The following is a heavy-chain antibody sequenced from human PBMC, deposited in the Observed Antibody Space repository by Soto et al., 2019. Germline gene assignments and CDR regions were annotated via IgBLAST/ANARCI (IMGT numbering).Heavy chain of an antibody. CDR2: IYYSGNT. D-gene: IGHD4-17*01. CDR3: ARGLSAATVVTCYFDY. CDR1: VGSISSSDYY. V-gene: IGHV4-31*03. Sequence: TLSLTGTVSVGSISSSDYYWSWILQHPGKGLEWIGYIYYSGNTYYNASLKSRLTISVDTSKNQFSLKLNSVTAADTAVYYCARGLSAATVVTCYFDYWGQGTLVTVSS. J-gene: IGHJ4*02.